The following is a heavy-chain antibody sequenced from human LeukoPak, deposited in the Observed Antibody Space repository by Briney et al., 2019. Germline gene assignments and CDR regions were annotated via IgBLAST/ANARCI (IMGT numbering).Heavy chain of an antibody. CDR2: IYHSGST. Sequence: PSETLSLTCAVSGFSISSGNWWSWVRQPPGEGLEWIGEIYHSGSTNYNPSLKRRVIISVDKSNNQFSLKLSSVTAADTALYYCARPGRGGAFDIWGQGTMVTVSS. CDR3: ARPGRGGAFDI. CDR1: GFSISSGNW. V-gene: IGHV4-4*02. J-gene: IGHJ3*02. D-gene: IGHD1-1*01.